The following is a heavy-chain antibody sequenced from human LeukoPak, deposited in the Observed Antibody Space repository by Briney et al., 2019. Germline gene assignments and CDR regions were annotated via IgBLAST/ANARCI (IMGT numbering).Heavy chain of an antibody. D-gene: IGHD2-15*01. J-gene: IGHJ4*02. V-gene: IGHV4-59*01. CDR1: GGSISSYY. CDR2: IYYSGST. Sequence: SETLSLTCTVSGGSISSYYWSWIRQPPGKGLEWIGYIYYSGSTNYNPSLKSRVTISVDTSKNQFSLKLSSVTAADTAIYYCARGGTTRDYFDYWGQGTLITVSS. CDR3: ARGGTTRDYFDY.